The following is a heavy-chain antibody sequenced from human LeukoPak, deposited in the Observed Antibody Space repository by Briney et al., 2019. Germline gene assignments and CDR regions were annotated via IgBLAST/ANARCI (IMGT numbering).Heavy chain of an antibody. Sequence: PGGSLRLSCAASGFTFSSYGMSWVRQAPGKGLEWVSAISGSGGSTYYADSVKGRFTISRDNSKNTLYLQMNSLRAEDTAVYYCAKDKKGIAVAGHDYWGQGTLVTVSS. D-gene: IGHD6-19*01. CDR2: ISGSGGST. CDR1: GFTFSSYG. CDR3: AKDKKGIAVAGHDY. V-gene: IGHV3-23*01. J-gene: IGHJ4*02.